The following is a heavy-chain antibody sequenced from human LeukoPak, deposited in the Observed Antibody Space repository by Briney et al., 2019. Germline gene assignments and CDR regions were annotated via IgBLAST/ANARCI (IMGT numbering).Heavy chain of an antibody. V-gene: IGHV4-4*07. D-gene: IGHD1-26*01. J-gene: IGHJ4*02. CDR2: IHTTGST. CDR1: GGAISRYY. CDR3: ARGYSGSHYRLDF. Sequence: SETLSLTCTVSGGAISRYYWSWIRQPPGKGLEWIGRIHTTGSTTYNPSLKSRVTMSVDTSKNQFSLKLNSVTAADTAVYYCARGYSGSHYRLDFWGQGTRVTVSS.